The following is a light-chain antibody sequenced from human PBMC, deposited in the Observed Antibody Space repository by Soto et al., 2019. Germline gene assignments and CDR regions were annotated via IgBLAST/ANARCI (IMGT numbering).Light chain of an antibody. CDR1: QSIRSER. CDR3: QQYGSSLGVT. V-gene: IGKV3-20*01. CDR2: DAS. Sequence: EIVLTQSPGTLSLSPGERATLSCRASQSIRSERLAWYQQKPGQAPRLVIFDASNRASGMPERFSGSGSGTDFTLTIARLEPEDFAVYYCQQYGSSLGVTFGGGTKVDIK. J-gene: IGKJ4*01.